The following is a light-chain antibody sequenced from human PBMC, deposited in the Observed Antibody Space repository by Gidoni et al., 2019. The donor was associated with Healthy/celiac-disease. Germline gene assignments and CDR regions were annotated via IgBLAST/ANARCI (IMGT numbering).Light chain of an antibody. CDR1: QSVNSN. CDR3: QQCNNWPRV. Sequence: MTHTPATLSVSPGERATISSRASQSVNSNLAWYQQKPAQAPRLLIYGASTRATPIPARFSGSGSGTEFTITISSLHSEDLAVYCCQQCNNWPRVFXHXTKVDIK. V-gene: IGKV3-15*01. J-gene: IGKJ3*01. CDR2: GAS.